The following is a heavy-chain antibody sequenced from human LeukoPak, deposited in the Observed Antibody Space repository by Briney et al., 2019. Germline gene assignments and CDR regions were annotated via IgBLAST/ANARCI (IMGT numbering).Heavy chain of an antibody. V-gene: IGHV3-48*01. CDR3: ARDGYDFWSDYPTTLDY. D-gene: IGHD3-3*01. CDR2: ISISSRTI. Sequence: GGSLRRSGAVSGFNFSTYNMNWVRQAPGKGREGGPYISISSRTIYYADSGKVRFTISRDNAKNSLYLPMNRLRAEDTAVYYCARDGYDFWSDYPTTLDYWGQGTLVTVS. J-gene: IGHJ4*02. CDR1: GFNFSTYN.